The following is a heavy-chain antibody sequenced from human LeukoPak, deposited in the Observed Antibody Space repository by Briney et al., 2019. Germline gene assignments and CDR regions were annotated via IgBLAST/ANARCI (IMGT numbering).Heavy chain of an antibody. CDR2: ISHSGST. CDR1: SGSINSGGYS. Sequence: SETLSLTCAVSSGSINSGGYSWSWIRQPPGKGLEWIGSISHSGSTYYNPSLKSRVTISIDRSKNQFSLKLSSVTAADTAVHYCARGNDVYYYYAMDVWGKGTTVTVSS. D-gene: IGHD3-3*01. J-gene: IGHJ6*04. CDR3: ARGNDVYYYYAMDV. V-gene: IGHV4-30-2*01.